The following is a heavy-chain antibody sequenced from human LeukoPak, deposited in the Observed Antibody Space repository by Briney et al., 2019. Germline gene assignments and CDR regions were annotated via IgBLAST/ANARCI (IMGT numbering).Heavy chain of an antibody. Sequence: GSSVKVSCKASGGTFSNYAISWVRQAPGQGLEWMGGIIPIFGTANYAQKFQGRVTITADESTSTAYMELSSLRSEDTAVYYCARDRRWELLSDAFDIWGQGTMVTVSS. CDR2: IIPIFGTA. CDR3: ARDRRWELLSDAFDI. J-gene: IGHJ3*02. V-gene: IGHV1-69*01. D-gene: IGHD1-26*01. CDR1: GGTFSNYA.